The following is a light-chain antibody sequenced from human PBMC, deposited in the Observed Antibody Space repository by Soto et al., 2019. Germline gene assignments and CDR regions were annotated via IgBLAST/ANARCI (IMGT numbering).Light chain of an antibody. J-gene: IGKJ1*01. Sequence: DIQMTQSPSTLSASVGDRVTITCRASQSISSWLAWYQQKPGKGPKLLIYQASSLESGVPSRFSGSGSGTDFTLTISSLHPDDFATYYCQQYNSYSRTFGQGTKVEIK. CDR1: QSISSW. CDR3: QQYNSYSRT. V-gene: IGKV1-5*03. CDR2: QAS.